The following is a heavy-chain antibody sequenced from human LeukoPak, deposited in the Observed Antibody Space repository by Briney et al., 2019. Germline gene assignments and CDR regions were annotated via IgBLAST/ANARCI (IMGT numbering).Heavy chain of an antibody. Sequence: SETLSLTCIVSGGSISSYYWSWIRRPPGKGLEWIGHIHYSGSTNYNPSLKSRATISVDTSKNQFSLKLSSVTAADTAVYYCASHLSGDYSWFDYWGQGTLVTVSS. D-gene: IGHD4-17*01. V-gene: IGHV4-59*01. J-gene: IGHJ4*02. CDR3: ASHLSGDYSWFDY. CDR2: IHYSGST. CDR1: GGSISSYY.